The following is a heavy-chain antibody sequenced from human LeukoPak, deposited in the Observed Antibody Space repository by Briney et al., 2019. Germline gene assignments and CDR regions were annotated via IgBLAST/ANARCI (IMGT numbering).Heavy chain of an antibody. CDR1: GYTFTGYY. CDR2: INPNSGGT. V-gene: IGHV1-2*02. D-gene: IGHD5-12*01. Sequence: ASVKVSCKASGYTFTGYYMHWVRQAPGQGLEWMGWINPNSGGTNCAQRFQGRVTMTRDTSISTAYMELSRLRSDDTAVYYCARGGVSWGVATISGYWGQGTLVTVSS. CDR3: ARGGVSWGVATISGY. J-gene: IGHJ4*02.